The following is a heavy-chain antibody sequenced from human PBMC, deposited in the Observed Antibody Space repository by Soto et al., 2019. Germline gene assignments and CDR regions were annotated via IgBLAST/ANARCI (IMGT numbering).Heavy chain of an antibody. D-gene: IGHD3-22*01. CDR2: IIPIFGTA. CDR3: ARDQGDMIVVGFSGMDV. Sequence: QVQLVQSGAEVKKPGSSVKVSCKASGGTFSSYAISWVRQAPGQGLEWMGGIIPIFGTANYAQKFQGRVTITADESTSPAYMELSSLRSEDTAVYYCARDQGDMIVVGFSGMDVWGQGTTVTVSS. CDR1: GGTFSSYA. J-gene: IGHJ6*02. V-gene: IGHV1-69*01.